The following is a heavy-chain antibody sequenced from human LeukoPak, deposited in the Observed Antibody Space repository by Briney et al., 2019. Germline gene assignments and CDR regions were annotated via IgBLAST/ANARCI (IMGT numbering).Heavy chain of an antibody. CDR1: GFTFSSYS. Sequence: GGSLRLSCAASGFTFSSYSMNWVRQAPGKGLEWVSSMISISNSIYYADSVRGRFTTSRDNAKNSLYLQMNSLRAEDTAVYYCARDYGWGYFDYWGQGTLVTVSS. CDR2: MISISNSI. CDR3: ARDYGWGYFDY. V-gene: IGHV3-21*04. J-gene: IGHJ4*02. D-gene: IGHD2-2*03.